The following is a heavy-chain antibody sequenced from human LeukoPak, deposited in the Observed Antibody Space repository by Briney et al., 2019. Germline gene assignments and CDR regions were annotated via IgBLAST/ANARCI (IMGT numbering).Heavy chain of an antibody. D-gene: IGHD3-3*01. CDR3: AKDRSGNSLYYFDS. V-gene: IGHV3-30-3*01. J-gene: IGHJ4*02. CDR2: ISYDGNNK. CDR1: GFTFSSYS. Sequence: PGGSLRLSCSASGFTFSSYSMHWVRQAPGKGLEWVAVISYDGNNKYDADSVKGRFTISRDNSKNTLYLQMNSPRVEDAAVYYCAKDRSGNSLYYFDSWGQGTLVTVSS.